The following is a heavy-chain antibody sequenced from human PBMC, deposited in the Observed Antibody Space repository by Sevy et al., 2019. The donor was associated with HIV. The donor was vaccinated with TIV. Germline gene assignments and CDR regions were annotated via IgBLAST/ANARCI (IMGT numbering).Heavy chain of an antibody. D-gene: IGHD4-4*01. CDR3: ARERLQPGGYYGIDV. J-gene: IGHJ6*02. CDR1: DFSVSSFW. V-gene: IGHV3-74*01. CDR2: MDTDEYGR. Sequence: GGSLRLSCVASDFSVSSFWMIWVRQVPGKGLEWVSHMDTDEYGRYYADSVRGRFSISRDSAKNKVYLQMNSLRVEDTGLYDCARERLQPGGYYGIDVWGQGTTVTVSS.